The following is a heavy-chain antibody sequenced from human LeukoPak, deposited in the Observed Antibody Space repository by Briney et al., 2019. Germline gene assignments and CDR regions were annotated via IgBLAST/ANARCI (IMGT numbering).Heavy chain of an antibody. V-gene: IGHV3-23*01. D-gene: IGHD6-25*01. CDR2: ISPSGGSR. Sequence: PGGSLRLSCAASGFIFGSCAMSWVRQSPGKGLEWVSAISPSGGSRYYADSVKGRFIISRDNSKNTLYLQMNSLRAEETTIYYCAKLSAFTSNCYKTPFDCWGQGTLVTVSS. J-gene: IGHJ4*02. CDR3: AKLSAFTSNCYKTPFDC. CDR1: GFIFGSCA.